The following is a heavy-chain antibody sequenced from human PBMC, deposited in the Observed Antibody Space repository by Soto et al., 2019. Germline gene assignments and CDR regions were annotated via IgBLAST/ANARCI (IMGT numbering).Heavy chain of an antibody. Sequence: QMQLVQSGPEVKKPGTSVKVSCKASTFTFTSSAVQWVRQARGQRLEWMGGIVVGSGNTKYAQNFQERFTITRDMSSGTAYLELSSLRSEDTAVYYCATHLEGATYYFDYWGQGTLLTVSS. CDR2: IVVGSGNT. D-gene: IGHD1-26*01. CDR1: TFTFTSSA. CDR3: ATHLEGATYYFDY. V-gene: IGHV1-58*01. J-gene: IGHJ4*02.